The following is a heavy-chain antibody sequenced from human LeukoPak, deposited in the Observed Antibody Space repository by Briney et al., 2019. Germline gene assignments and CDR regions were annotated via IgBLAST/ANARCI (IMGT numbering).Heavy chain of an antibody. V-gene: IGHV3-49*04. Sequence: GGSLRLSCTASGFTFGDYAMSWVRQAPGKGLEWVGFIRSKAYGGTTEYAASVKGRFTISRDDSKSIAYLQMNSLKTEDTAVYYCTLDTNSSGPEVDYYYYYMDVWGKGTTVTVSS. CDR3: TLDTNSSGPEVDYYYYYMDV. J-gene: IGHJ6*03. CDR2: IRSKAYGGTT. D-gene: IGHD6-19*01. CDR1: GFTFGDYA.